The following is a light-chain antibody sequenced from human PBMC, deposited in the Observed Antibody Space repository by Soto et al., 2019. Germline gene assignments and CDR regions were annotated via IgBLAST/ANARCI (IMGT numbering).Light chain of an antibody. V-gene: IGKV1-8*01. J-gene: IGKJ4*01. CDR2: AAS. CDR1: QGISSY. CDR3: QQYYSYPST. Sequence: AIRMTQSPSSLSASTGDRVTITCRASQGISSYLAWYQQKPGKAPKLLIYAASTLQSGVPSRFSGSGSGTDFTLTISCLQSEDFATYYSQQYYSYPSTFGGGTKVEIK.